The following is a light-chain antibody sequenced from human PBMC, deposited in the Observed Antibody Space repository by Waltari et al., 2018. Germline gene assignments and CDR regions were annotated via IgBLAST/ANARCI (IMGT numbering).Light chain of an antibody. Sequence: DIQMTQSPYSLSASVGARVTITCQASQDIYNYLNWYQQKPGKAPKLLIYDASNLATGVPSRFSGSGSGTDFTFTISSLQPEDIATYYCQQYDNLPSYTFGLGTKLEIK. V-gene: IGKV1-33*01. J-gene: IGKJ2*01. CDR3: QQYDNLPSYT. CDR1: QDIYNY. CDR2: DAS.